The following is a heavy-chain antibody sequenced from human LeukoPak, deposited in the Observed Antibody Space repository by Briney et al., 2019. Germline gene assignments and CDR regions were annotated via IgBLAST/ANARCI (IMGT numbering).Heavy chain of an antibody. CDR1: GSTFSSYA. Sequence: GGSLRLSCAASGSTFSSYAMSWVRQAPGKGLEWVSAISGSGGSTYYADSVKGRFTISRDNSKNTLYLQMNSLRAEDTAVYYCAKSRVAGTKGNWFDPWGQGTLVTVSS. D-gene: IGHD6-19*01. CDR3: AKSRVAGTKGNWFDP. J-gene: IGHJ5*02. CDR2: ISGSGGST. V-gene: IGHV3-23*01.